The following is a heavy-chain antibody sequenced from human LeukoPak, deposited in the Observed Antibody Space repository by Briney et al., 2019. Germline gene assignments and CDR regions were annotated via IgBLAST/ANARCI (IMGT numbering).Heavy chain of an antibody. CDR3: VKGRGITVRGVRPWAFDI. CDR2: IGWNSGSI. V-gene: IGHV3-9*01. Sequence: PGGSLRLSCAASGFTFEDYAMHWVRQAPGKGLYWVSGIGWNSGSIDYADSVKGRFTITRDNAKNSLYLQMNSLRAEDTALYYCVKGRGITVRGVRPWAFDIWGQGTMVTVSS. J-gene: IGHJ3*02. D-gene: IGHD3-10*01. CDR1: GFTFEDYA.